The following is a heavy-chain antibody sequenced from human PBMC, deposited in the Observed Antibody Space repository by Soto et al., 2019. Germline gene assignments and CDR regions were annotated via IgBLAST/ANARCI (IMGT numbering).Heavy chain of an antibody. CDR2: INPHGGST. Sequence: GASVKVSCKAPGDTFTSYYLNWVRQAPGQGLEWMGVINPHGGSTKYAQKFQGRITMTRDTSRSTAYMELSSLRSDDTAIYYCARSSGGNIGIIIESSNLFDPWGQGTLVTVSS. CDR3: ARSSGGNIGIIIESSNLFDP. CDR1: GDTFTSYY. V-gene: IGHV1-46*01. D-gene: IGHD2-8*01. J-gene: IGHJ5*02.